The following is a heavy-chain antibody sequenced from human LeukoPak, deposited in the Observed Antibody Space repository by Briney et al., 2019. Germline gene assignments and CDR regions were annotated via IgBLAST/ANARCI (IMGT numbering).Heavy chain of an antibody. CDR2: IYTTRST. Sequence: SETLSLTCTVSGGSISGGSYYWSWLRQPAGRGLEWIGRIYTTRSTNYNPSLKSRVTISVDTSKNQFSLKLSSVTAADTAVYYCAREAVSDFWSGYYGSGYYYYGMDVWGQGTTVTVSS. J-gene: IGHJ6*02. D-gene: IGHD3-3*01. CDR3: AREAVSDFWSGYYGSGYYYYGMDV. CDR1: GGSISGGSYY. V-gene: IGHV4-61*02.